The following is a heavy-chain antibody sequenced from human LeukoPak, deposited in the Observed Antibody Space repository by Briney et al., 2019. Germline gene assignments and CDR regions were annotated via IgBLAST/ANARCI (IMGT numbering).Heavy chain of an antibody. CDR1: GFTFSDYY. Sequence: GGSLRLSCAASGFTFSDYYMSWIRQPPGKGLEWVSYISSSGPTIYYADSVRGRFTVSRDNAKNSLYRQMDSLSAEDTAVYYCASLRGVHRWGQGTLVTVSS. D-gene: IGHD3-10*01. V-gene: IGHV3-11*01. CDR2: ISSSGPTI. J-gene: IGHJ4*02. CDR3: ASLRGVHR.